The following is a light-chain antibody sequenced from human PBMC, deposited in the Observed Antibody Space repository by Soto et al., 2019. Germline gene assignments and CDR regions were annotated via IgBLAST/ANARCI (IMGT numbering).Light chain of an antibody. J-gene: IGKJ2*01. CDR2: AAS. V-gene: IGKV1-39*01. Sequence: DIQMTQSPSSLSASIGDRVTITCRASQTVNTYLHWYQQKPGKAPKLLIYAASNLQSGVPSRFSGSGSGTNFTLSLNSLQPEDFATYFCLQHSDYPFTFGQGTRLEI. CDR3: LQHSDYPFT. CDR1: QTVNTY.